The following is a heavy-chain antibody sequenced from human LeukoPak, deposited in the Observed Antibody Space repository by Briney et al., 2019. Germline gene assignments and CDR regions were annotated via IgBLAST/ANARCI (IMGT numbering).Heavy chain of an antibody. CDR2: ISGSGGSS. D-gene: IGHD6-13*01. CDR1: GFTFSSYV. V-gene: IGHV3-23*01. Sequence: GGSLRLSCAASGFTFSSYVMGWVRQAPGEGLEWVSSISGSGGSSYYADPSKGRFTISRDNSKNTLYLQMNSLRVEDTAVYYCAKGPIAGTRWFDPWGQGTLVTVSS. J-gene: IGHJ5*02. CDR3: AKGPIAGTRWFDP.